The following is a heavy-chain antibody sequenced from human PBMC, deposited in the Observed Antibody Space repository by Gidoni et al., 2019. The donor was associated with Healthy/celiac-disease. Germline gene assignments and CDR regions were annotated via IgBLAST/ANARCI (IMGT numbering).Heavy chain of an antibody. CDR1: GGTFSSYA. Sequence: QVQLVQSGAEVKKPGSSVKVSCKASGGTFSSYAISGVRQAPGQGLEWMGGIIPIFGTANYAQKFQGRVTITADESTSTAYMELSSLRSEDTAVYYCARAFTSEYSSSYDPWGQGTLVTVSS. V-gene: IGHV1-69*01. J-gene: IGHJ5*02. D-gene: IGHD6-6*01. CDR3: ARAFTSEYSSSYDP. CDR2: IIPIFGTA.